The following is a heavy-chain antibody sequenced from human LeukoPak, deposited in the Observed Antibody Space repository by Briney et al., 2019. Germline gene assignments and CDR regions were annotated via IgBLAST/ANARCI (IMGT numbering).Heavy chain of an antibody. D-gene: IGHD6-6*01. CDR2: IYPYSGDT. V-gene: IGHV1-2*02. CDR3: ARDRNSGSSLDI. J-gene: IGHJ3*02. CDR1: GYTFTGYY. Sequence: ASVTVSCKASGYTFTGYYIHWVRQAPGQGLEWMGWIYPYSGDTNYAQNFQGRVTMTKDTSISTAYMELSSLKSDDTAVYYCARDRNSGSSLDIWGQGTMLTVSS.